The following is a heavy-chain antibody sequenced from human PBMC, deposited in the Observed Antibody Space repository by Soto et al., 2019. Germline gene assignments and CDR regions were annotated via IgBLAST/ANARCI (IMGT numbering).Heavy chain of an antibody. V-gene: IGHV6-1*01. CDR2: TYYRSKWTN. Sequence: SQTLSLTCAISGDSVSSISASWNWIRQSPSRGLEWLGRTYYRSKWTNDYAVSAKSRITINPDTSKNQFSLQLSSVTPEDTAMYYCVRGYSSSFDYWGQGTLVTVSS. D-gene: IGHD2-15*01. CDR1: GDSVSSISAS. CDR3: VRGYSSSFDY. J-gene: IGHJ4*02.